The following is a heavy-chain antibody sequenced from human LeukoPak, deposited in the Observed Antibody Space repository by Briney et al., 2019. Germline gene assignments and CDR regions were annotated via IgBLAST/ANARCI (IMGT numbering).Heavy chain of an antibody. CDR2: ISYDGSNK. Sequence: GGSLRLSCAASGFTFSSYAMHWVRLAPGKGLEWVAVISYDGSNKYYADSVKGRFTISRDNSKNTLYLQMNSLRAEDTAVYYCASQGGLLWFGELSGGMDVWGQGTTVTVSS. V-gene: IGHV3-30-3*01. J-gene: IGHJ6*02. D-gene: IGHD3-10*01. CDR1: GFTFSSYA. CDR3: ASQGGLLWFGELSGGMDV.